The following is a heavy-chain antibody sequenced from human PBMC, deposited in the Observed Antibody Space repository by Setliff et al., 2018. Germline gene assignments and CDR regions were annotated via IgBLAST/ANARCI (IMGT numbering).Heavy chain of an antibody. CDR1: GGSISSSSYY. CDR3: ARHHRGVIISWFDP. CDR2: IYYSGST. D-gene: IGHD3-10*01. V-gene: IGHV4-39*01. Sequence: SETLSLTCTVSGGSISSSSYYWGWIRQPPGRGLEWIGSIYYSGSTYYNPSLKSRVTISVDTSKNQFSLKLSSVTAADTAVYYCARHHRGVIISWFDPWGQGTLVTVSS. J-gene: IGHJ5*02.